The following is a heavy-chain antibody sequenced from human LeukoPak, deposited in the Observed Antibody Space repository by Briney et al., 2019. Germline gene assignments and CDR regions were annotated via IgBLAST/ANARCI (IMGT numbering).Heavy chain of an antibody. CDR3: AKETLGYCSGGSCQGLNY. V-gene: IGHV3-30*18. CDR2: ISYDESNK. Sequence: GGSLRLSCAASGFTLTIYGMYWVRQAPGKGLEWVAMISYDESNKYYTDSVKGRFTISRDNSKNTLYLQMNSLRAEDTAIYYCAKETLGYCSGGSCQGLNYWGQGTLVTVSS. CDR1: GFTLTIYG. D-gene: IGHD2-15*01. J-gene: IGHJ4*02.